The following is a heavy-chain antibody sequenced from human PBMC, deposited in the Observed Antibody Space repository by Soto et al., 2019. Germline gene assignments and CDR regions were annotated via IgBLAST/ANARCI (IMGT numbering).Heavy chain of an antibody. Sequence: QVHLVQSGAEVKKPGASVKVSCKASGYTFTSYGITWVRQAPGQGLEWMGWISAHNGNTDYAQKLQGRVIVTRATSTSTASMELRSLRSDDTAVYYCARGRYGDYWGQGALVTVSS. CDR1: GYTFTSYG. D-gene: IGHD1-1*01. J-gene: IGHJ4*02. CDR3: ARGRYGDY. CDR2: ISAHNGNT. V-gene: IGHV1-18*01.